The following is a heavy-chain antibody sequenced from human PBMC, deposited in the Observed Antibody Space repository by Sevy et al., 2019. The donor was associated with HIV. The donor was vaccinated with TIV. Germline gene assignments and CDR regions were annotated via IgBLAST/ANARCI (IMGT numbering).Heavy chain of an antibody. CDR3: TRAVAGTSPHFDY. Sequence: GGSLRLSCAAYGFTFSGSAMHWVRQASGKGLEWVGRIRSKANSYATAYAASVKGRFTISRDDSKNTAYLQMNSLKTEDTAVYYCTRAVAGTSPHFDYWGQGTLVTVSS. CDR2: IRSKANSYAT. J-gene: IGHJ4*02. CDR1: GFTFSGSA. V-gene: IGHV3-73*01. D-gene: IGHD6-19*01.